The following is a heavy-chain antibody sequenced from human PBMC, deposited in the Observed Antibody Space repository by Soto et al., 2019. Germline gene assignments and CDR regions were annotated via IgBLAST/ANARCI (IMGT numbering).Heavy chain of an antibody. CDR2: ISSSSSYI. CDR3: ASYGSGSYTGFDP. CDR1: GFTFSSYS. Sequence: GGSLRLSCAASGFTFSSYSMNWVRQAPGKGLEWVSSISSSSSYIYYADSVKGRFTISRDNAKNSLYLQMNSLRAEDTAVYYCASYGSGSYTGFDPWGQGTLVTVSS. J-gene: IGHJ5*02. V-gene: IGHV3-21*01. D-gene: IGHD3-10*01.